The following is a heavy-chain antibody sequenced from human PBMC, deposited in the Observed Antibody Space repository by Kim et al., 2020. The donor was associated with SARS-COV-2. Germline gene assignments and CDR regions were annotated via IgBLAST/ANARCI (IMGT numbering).Heavy chain of an antibody. D-gene: IGHD6-19*01. V-gene: IGHV4-4*02. J-gene: IGHJ6*02. CDR1: GGSISSSNW. CDR2: IYHSGST. Sequence: SETLSLTCAVSGGSISSSNWWSWVRQPPGKGLEWIGEIYHSGSTNYNPSLKSRVTISVDKSKNQFSLKLSSVTAADTAVYYCARAVGGWYFDYYYGMDVWGQGTTVTVSS. CDR3: ARAVGGWYFDYYYGMDV.